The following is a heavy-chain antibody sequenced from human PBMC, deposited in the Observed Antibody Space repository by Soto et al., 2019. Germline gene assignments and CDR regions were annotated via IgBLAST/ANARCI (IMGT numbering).Heavy chain of an antibody. D-gene: IGHD6-13*01. J-gene: IGHJ6*02. CDR3: ARNVYRSSWYVSREGMDV. Sequence: PGESLTLSCKGSGYSFAGYWITWVRQKPGKGLEWMGRIDPSDSQTYYSPSFRGHVTISVTKSITTVFLQWSSLRASDTAVYYCARNVYRSSWYVSREGMDVWGQGTPVTVSS. CDR1: GYSFAGYW. CDR2: IDPSDSQT. V-gene: IGHV5-10-1*01.